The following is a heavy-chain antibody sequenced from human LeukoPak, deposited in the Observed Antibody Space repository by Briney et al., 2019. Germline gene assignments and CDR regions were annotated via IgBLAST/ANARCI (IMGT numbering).Heavy chain of an antibody. CDR3: AKYGPQDSGSSHFDY. CDR2: IRDSGSST. J-gene: IGHJ4*02. Sequence: GGALRLSCAASGFTFSSYAMSWVRQAPGKGLEWVSAIRDSGSSTHHADSVKGRFTTSRDNSKNTLFLQMNSLRAEDTAIYYCAKYGPQDSGSSHFDYWGQGALVTVSS. D-gene: IGHD1-26*01. CDR1: GFTFSSYA. V-gene: IGHV3-23*01.